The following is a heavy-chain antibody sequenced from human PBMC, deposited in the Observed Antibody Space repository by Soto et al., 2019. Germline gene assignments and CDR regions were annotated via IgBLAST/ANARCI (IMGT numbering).Heavy chain of an antibody. CDR2: IYYSGST. J-gene: IGHJ6*02. CDR1: GGSISSSSYY. D-gene: IGHD1-20*01. Sequence: QLQLQESGPGLVKPSETLSLTCTVSGGSISSSSYYWGWIRQPPGKGLEWIGSIYYSGSTYYNPSLKSRVTMSVDRSKSQCSLKLSSVTAADTAVYYCARHWDPRITGTNYGMDVWGQGTTVTVSS. V-gene: IGHV4-39*01. CDR3: ARHWDPRITGTNYGMDV.